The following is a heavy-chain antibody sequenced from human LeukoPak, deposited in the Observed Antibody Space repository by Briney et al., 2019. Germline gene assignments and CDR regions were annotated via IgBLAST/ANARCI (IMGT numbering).Heavy chain of an antibody. V-gene: IGHV4-39*01. Sequence: SETLSLTCTVSGGSISSSNYYWGWIRQPPGKGLEWIGSIYYSGSTCYNPSLKSRVTISVDTSKNQFSLKVSSVTAADTAVYYCARRPFWSGYSYYFDYWGQGTLVTVSS. CDR1: GGSISSSNYY. J-gene: IGHJ4*02. CDR2: IYYSGST. D-gene: IGHD3-3*01. CDR3: ARRPFWSGYSYYFDY.